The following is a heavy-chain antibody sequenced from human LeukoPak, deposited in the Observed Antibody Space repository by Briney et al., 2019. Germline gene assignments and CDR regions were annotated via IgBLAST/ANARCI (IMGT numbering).Heavy chain of an antibody. J-gene: IGHJ4*02. Sequence: GGSLRLSCAASGFTFSSYAMHWARQAPGKGLEWVAVISYDGSNKYYADSVKGRFTISRDNSKNTLYLQMNSLRAEDTAVYYCARGMTPGIAAANPFDYWGQGTLVTVSS. D-gene: IGHD6-13*01. CDR3: ARGMTPGIAAANPFDY. CDR1: GFTFSSYA. CDR2: ISYDGSNK. V-gene: IGHV3-30-3*01.